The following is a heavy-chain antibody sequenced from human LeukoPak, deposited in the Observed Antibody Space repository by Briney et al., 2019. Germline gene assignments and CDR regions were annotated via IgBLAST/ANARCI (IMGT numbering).Heavy chain of an antibody. CDR2: IWYDGSDK. CDR1: GFTFSSYG. CDR3: ARYDQPSLYFDY. J-gene: IGHJ4*02. D-gene: IGHD3-16*01. V-gene: IGHV3-33*01. Sequence: GGSLRLSCAASGFTFSSYGMHWVRQAPGKGLEWVAVIWYDGSDKNYGDSVKGRFTISRDNSKNTLYLQMNSLRAEDTAMYYCARYDQPSLYFDYWGQGTLVTVSS.